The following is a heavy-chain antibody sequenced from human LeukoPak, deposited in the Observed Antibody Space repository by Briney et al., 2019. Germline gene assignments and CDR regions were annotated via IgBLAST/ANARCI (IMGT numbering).Heavy chain of an antibody. V-gene: IGHV1-69*01. CDR1: GGTFSSYP. Sequence: SVKVSCKVSGGTFSSYPISWVRQAPGQGLEWMGEITPIFGEAQNAEKFQGRVTITADEPTSTVYMELTSLRLDDTAMYYCARNSRVASTSGLNYRGQGTLVTVSS. CDR2: ITPIFGEA. D-gene: IGHD5-12*01. J-gene: IGHJ4*02. CDR3: ARNSRVASTSGLNY.